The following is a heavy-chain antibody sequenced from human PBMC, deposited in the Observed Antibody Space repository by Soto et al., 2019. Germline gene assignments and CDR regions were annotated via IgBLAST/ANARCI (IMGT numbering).Heavy chain of an antibody. Sequence: ASVKVSCKASGYTFTSYYMHWVRQAPGQGLEWMGIINPSGGSTSYAQKFQGRVTMTRDTSTSTVYMELSSLRSEDTAVYYCARDMYGGGGSPPPLGMDVWGQGTTVTVSS. D-gene: IGHD1-26*01. V-gene: IGHV1-46*03. CDR3: ARDMYGGGGSPPPLGMDV. J-gene: IGHJ6*02. CDR1: GYTFTSYY. CDR2: INPSGGST.